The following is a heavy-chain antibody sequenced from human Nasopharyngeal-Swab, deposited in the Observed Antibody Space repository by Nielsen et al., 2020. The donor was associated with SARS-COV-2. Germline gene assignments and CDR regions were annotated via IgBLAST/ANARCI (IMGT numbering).Heavy chain of an antibody. V-gene: IGHV4-59*08. CDR1: GGSIINYY. Sequence: SETLSLTCTVSGGSIINYYWTWVRQPPGKGLEWIGYIYYSGSTTYNPSLKSRVTISVDTSKNQFSLKLSSVTAADTAVYYCARSFLLDYWGQGTLVTVSS. D-gene: IGHD2/OR15-2a*01. CDR3: ARSFLLDY. CDR2: IYYSGST. J-gene: IGHJ4*02.